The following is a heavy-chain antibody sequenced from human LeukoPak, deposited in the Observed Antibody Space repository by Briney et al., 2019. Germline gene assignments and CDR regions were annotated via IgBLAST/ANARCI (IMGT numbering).Heavy chain of an antibody. CDR3: AKSGYNRFDY. CDR2: ISGSGSGGST. Sequence: PGGSLRLSCADSGFTFSSSAMSWVRQAPGKGLEWVSSISGSGSGGSTYYADSVKGRFTISRDNSKNTLYLQMNSLIAEDTAVYYCAKSGYNRFDYWGQGTRVTVSS. J-gene: IGHJ4*02. V-gene: IGHV3-23*01. D-gene: IGHD5-24*01. CDR1: GFTFSSSA.